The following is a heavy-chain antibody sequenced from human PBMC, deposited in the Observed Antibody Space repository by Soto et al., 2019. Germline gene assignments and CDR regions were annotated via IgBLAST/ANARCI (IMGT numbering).Heavy chain of an antibody. CDR2: IYSGGST. Sequence: EVQLVESGGGLVQPGGSLRLSCAASGFTVSSNYMSWVRQAPGKGLEWVSVIYSGGSTYYADSVKGRFTISRDNSKNTLYLQMNSLRAEDTAVYYCARDSVTTWGGWFDPWGQGTLVTVSS. D-gene: IGHD4-17*01. V-gene: IGHV3-66*01. CDR3: ARDSVTTWGGWFDP. J-gene: IGHJ5*02. CDR1: GFTVSSNY.